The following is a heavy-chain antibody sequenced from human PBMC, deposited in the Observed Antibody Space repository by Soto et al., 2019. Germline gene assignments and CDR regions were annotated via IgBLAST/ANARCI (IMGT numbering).Heavy chain of an antibody. CDR2: ISYDGSNK. CDR3: AKPGSMVRGVSPFDY. D-gene: IGHD3-10*01. V-gene: IGHV3-30*18. CDR1: GFTFSSYG. Sequence: QVQLVESGGGVVQPGRSLRLSCAASGFTFSSYGMHWVRQAPGKGLEWVAVISYDGSNKCYADSVKGRFTISRDNSKNTLYLQMNSLRAEDTAVYYCAKPGSMVRGVSPFDYWGQGTLVTVSS. J-gene: IGHJ4*02.